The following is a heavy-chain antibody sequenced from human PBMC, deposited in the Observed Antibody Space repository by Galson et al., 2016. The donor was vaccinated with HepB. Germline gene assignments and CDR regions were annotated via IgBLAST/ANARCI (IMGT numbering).Heavy chain of an antibody. V-gene: IGHV5-51*01. CDR2: ISPGDSDT. CDR1: GYSFSSYW. J-gene: IGHJ4*02. Sequence: QSGAEVKKPGESLKISCKGSGYSFSSYWIGWVRQMPGKGLEWMGIISPGDSDTRYSPSFQGQVTISVDKAINTAYMQWSSLKASDSGIYYCARRPPVTGRSGNYFDSWGQGTLVTVSS. D-gene: IGHD4-11*01. CDR3: ARRPPVTGRSGNYFDS.